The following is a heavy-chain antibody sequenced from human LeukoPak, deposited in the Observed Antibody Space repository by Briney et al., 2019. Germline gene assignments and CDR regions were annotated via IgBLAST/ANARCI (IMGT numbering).Heavy chain of an antibody. CDR3: ARAAYVVVVVAATPFYYYYGMDV. CDR1: GYTFTSYG. J-gene: IGHJ6*02. CDR2: ISAYNGNT. Sequence: ASVKVSCKASGYTFTSYGISWVRQAPGQGLEWMGWISAYNGNTNYAQKLQGRVTMTTDTSTSTAYMELRSLRSDDTAVYYCARAAYVVVVVAATPFYYYYGMDVWGQGTTVTVSS. D-gene: IGHD2-15*01. V-gene: IGHV1-18*01.